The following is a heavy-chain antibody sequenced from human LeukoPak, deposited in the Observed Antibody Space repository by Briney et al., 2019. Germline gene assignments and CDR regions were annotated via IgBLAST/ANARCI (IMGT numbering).Heavy chain of an antibody. D-gene: IGHD3/OR15-3a*01. V-gene: IGHV4-39*01. CDR1: GVSISSSNSY. CDR3: ARQTGSGLFILP. CDR2: IYYSGNA. Sequence: TSETLSLTCTVSGVSISSSNSYWGWIRQPPGKGLEWIGSIYYSGNAYDNASLKSQVSISIDTSKNQFSLRLTSVTAADKAVYYCARQTGSGLFILPGGQGTLVTVSS. J-gene: IGHJ4*02.